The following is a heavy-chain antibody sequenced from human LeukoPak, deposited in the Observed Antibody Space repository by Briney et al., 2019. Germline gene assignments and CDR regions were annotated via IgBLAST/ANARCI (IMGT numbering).Heavy chain of an antibody. CDR1: GFTFSSYG. J-gene: IGHJ4*02. Sequence: PGGSLRLSCAASGFTFSSYGMHWVRQAPGKGLEWVAFIRHDGSNKYYADSVKGRFTISRDNSKNTLYLQMNSLRAEDTAVYYCAKPNGSSLDYWGQGTLVTVSS. CDR3: AKPNGSSLDY. D-gene: IGHD2-15*01. CDR2: IRHDGSNK. V-gene: IGHV3-30*02.